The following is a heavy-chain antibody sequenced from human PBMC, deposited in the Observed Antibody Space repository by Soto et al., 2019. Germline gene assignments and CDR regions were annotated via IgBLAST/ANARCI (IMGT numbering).Heavy chain of an antibody. CDR1: GLIFSSFG. CDR2: ISRGGDRA. Sequence: GGSLRLSCVASGLIFSSFGMTWFRQAPGKGLEGVSGISRGGDRAYYADSVKGRFTIYRDNSKKTLYLQMNSLRAEDTAVYYCAKDGDIVLLAADFWGQGTL. V-gene: IGHV3-23*01. D-gene: IGHD2-8*02. CDR3: AKDGDIVLLAADF. J-gene: IGHJ4*02.